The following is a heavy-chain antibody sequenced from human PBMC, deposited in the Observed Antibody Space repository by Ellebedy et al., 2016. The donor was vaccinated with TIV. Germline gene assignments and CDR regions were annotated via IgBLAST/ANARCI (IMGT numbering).Heavy chain of an antibody. D-gene: IGHD6-19*01. CDR1: GGSISSYY. CDR3: ATGGGIAVAHG. V-gene: IGHV4-39*07. CDR2: TYYSGST. Sequence: SETLSLTXTVSGGSISSYYWGWIRQSPGKGLEWIGSTYYSGSTYYNPSLKSRVTISVDTSKNQFFLKLTSVSAADTAVYYCATGGGIAVAHGWGQGTLVTVSS. J-gene: IGHJ4*02.